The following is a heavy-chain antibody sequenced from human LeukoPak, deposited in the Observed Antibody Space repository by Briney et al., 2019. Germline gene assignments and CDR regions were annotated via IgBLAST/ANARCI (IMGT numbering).Heavy chain of an antibody. Sequence: ASVTVSCKASGYTFTSYDINWVRQATGQGLEWMGWMNPNSGNTSYAQKFQGRVTMTRNTSISTAYMELSSLRSEDTAVYYCAREVPGREWWRQINWFDPWGQGTLVTVSS. CDR1: GYTFTSYD. J-gene: IGHJ5*02. V-gene: IGHV1-8*01. CDR2: MNPNSGNT. D-gene: IGHD2-15*01. CDR3: AREVPGREWWRQINWFDP.